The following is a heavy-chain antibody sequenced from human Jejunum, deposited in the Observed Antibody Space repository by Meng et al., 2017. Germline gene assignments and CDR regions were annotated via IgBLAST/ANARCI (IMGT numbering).Heavy chain of an antibody. Sequence: QVQLQESGPGLVKPSQTLSLTVSFPGGSISICNYTWSWIRQPPGKGLEWIGYISFSGKTSYNPSFKSRVTISLDTSKNHFSLTLTSVTVADTAGYYCARGGNGGRLGDNWFDPWGQGTLVTVSS. CDR2: ISFSGKT. CDR1: GGSISICNYT. CDR3: ARGGNGGRLGDNWFDP. J-gene: IGHJ5*02. V-gene: IGHV4-30-4*01. D-gene: IGHD2-8*01.